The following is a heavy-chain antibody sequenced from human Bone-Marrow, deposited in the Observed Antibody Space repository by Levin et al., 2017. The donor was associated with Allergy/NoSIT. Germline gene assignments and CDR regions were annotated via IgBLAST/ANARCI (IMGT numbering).Heavy chain of an antibody. V-gene: IGHV3-23*01. Sequence: GESLKISCAASGFTFRNYAMSWVRQAPGKGLEWVAAISDGGNYTYYGDSVKGRFTISRDNSKNTLSLQMNSLRAEDTAVYYCAREFFGGDYWGQGTLVTVSS. D-gene: IGHD3-10*01. CDR3: AREFFGGDY. J-gene: IGHJ4*02. CDR1: GFTFRNYA. CDR2: ISDGGNYT.